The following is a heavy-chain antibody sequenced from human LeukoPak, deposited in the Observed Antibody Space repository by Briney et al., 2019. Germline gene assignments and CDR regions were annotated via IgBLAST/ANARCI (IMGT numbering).Heavy chain of an antibody. CDR1: GGSISSGGYY. Sequence: SETLSLTCTVSGGSISSGGYYWSWIRQHPGTGLEWIGYIYYSGSTYYNPSLKSRVTISVDTSKNQFSLKLSSVTATDTAVYYCARFRYSSSSSFDYWGQGTLVTVSS. CDR3: ARFRYSSSSSFDY. CDR2: IYYSGST. D-gene: IGHD6-6*01. J-gene: IGHJ4*02. V-gene: IGHV4-31*03.